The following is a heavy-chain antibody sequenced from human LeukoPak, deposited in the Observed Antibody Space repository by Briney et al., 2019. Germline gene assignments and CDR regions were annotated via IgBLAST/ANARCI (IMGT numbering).Heavy chain of an antibody. V-gene: IGHV3-30*18. J-gene: IGHJ4*02. CDR2: ISYDGSNK. CDR3: AKGGGLRYFDWLLCAY. CDR1: GFTFSSYG. Sequence: GGSLRLSCAASGFTFSSYGMHWVRQAPGKGLEWVAVISYDGSNKYYADSVKGRFTISRDNSKNTLYLQMNSLRAEDTAVYYCAKGGGLRYFDWLLCAYWGQGTLVTVSS. D-gene: IGHD3-9*01.